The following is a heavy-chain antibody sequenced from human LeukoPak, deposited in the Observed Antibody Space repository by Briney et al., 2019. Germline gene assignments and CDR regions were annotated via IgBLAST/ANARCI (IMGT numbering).Heavy chain of an antibody. CDR2: IYYSGST. CDR1: GGSISSGGYY. J-gene: IGHJ4*02. CDR3: ARGPYSSSWFIDY. Sequence: SETLSLTCTVSGGSISSGGYYWSWIRQHPGKGLEWIGYIYYSGSTYYNPSLKSRVTLSVDTSKNQFSLKLSSVTAADTAVYYCARGPYSSSWFIDYWGQGTLVTVSS. V-gene: IGHV4-31*03. D-gene: IGHD6-13*01.